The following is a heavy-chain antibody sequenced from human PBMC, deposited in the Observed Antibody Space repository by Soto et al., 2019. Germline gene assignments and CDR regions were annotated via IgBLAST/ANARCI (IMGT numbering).Heavy chain of an antibody. D-gene: IGHD3-9*01. CDR3: AREVDILPGYYYYGMDV. V-gene: IGHV3-21*01. CDR1: GFTFSSYS. CDR2: ISSSSSYI. Sequence: GGSLRLSCAASGFTFSSYSMNWVRQAPGKGLEWVSSISSSSSYIYYADSVKGRFTISRDNAKNSLYLQMNSLRAEDTAVYYCAREVDILPGYYYYGMDVWGQGTTETVSS. J-gene: IGHJ6*02.